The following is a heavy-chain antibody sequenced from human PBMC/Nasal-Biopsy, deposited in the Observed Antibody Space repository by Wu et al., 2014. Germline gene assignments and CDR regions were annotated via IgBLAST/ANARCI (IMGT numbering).Heavy chain of an antibody. CDR1: GFDFEDYA. CDR3: AKDRDIGFPRDAFDV. Sequence: LRLSCAASGFDFEDYAMQWVRQAPGKGLEWVSGINWNSVNIAYAESVKGRFTISRDNAKKSLYLQMDSLRAEDTALYYCAKDRDIGFPRDAFDVWGQGTLVTVSS. J-gene: IGHJ3*01. V-gene: IGHV3-9*01. CDR2: INWNSVNI. D-gene: IGHD3-10*01.